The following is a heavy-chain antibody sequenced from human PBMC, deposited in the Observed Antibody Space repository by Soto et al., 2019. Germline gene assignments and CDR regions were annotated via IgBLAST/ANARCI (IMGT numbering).Heavy chain of an antibody. J-gene: IGHJ4*02. D-gene: IGHD1-26*01. CDR3: AKEDPSGRYSLDY. CDR1: GGSLSGYY. Sequence: SETRSLTCAVYGGSLSGYYWSWIRQPPGKGLYWIGEINDSGSTNYNPSLKSRVTISVXXXKXXXXLKLXSLXAAXTAVYYCAKEDPSGRYSLDYWGQGSQVTVSS. V-gene: IGHV4-34*01. CDR2: INDSGST.